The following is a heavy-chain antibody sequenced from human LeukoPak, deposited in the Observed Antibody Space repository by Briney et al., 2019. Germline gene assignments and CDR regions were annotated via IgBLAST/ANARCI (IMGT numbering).Heavy chain of an antibody. Sequence: ASVKVSCKASGGTFSSYAISWVRQAPGQGLEWMGGIIPIFGTANYAQKFQGRVTVTRDTSTSTVHMELSGLRSEDTAVYYCARDQEGFDCWGQGTLVTVSS. CDR1: GGTFSSYA. CDR2: IIPIFGTA. J-gene: IGHJ4*02. V-gene: IGHV1-69*05. CDR3: ARDQEGFDC.